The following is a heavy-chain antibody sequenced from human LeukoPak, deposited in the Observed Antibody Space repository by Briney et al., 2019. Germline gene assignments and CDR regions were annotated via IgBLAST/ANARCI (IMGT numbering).Heavy chain of an antibody. J-gene: IGHJ3*02. CDR3: ARLPFGDQSKGHGAFDI. CDR2: IYHSGST. Sequence: SETLSLTCAVSGYSISSGYYWGWIRQPPGKGLEWIGSIYHSGSTYYNPSLKSRVTISVDTSKNQFSLKLSSVTAADTAVYYCARLPFGDQSKGHGAFDIWGQGTMVTVSS. D-gene: IGHD3-16*01. CDR1: GYSISSGYY. V-gene: IGHV4-38-2*01.